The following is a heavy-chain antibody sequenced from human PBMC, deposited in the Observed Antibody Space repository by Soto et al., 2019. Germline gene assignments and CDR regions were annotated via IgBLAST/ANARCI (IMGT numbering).Heavy chain of an antibody. J-gene: IGHJ6*02. CDR3: ARGGRSWLYYYYYGMDV. CDR1: GGTFSSYA. Sequence: QVQLVQSGAEVKKPGSSVKASCKASGGTFSSYAISWVRQAPGQGLEWMGGIIPIVGTANYAQKFQGRVTITADESTSTAYMELSSLRSDDTAVYYCARGGRSWLYYYYYGMDVWGQGTTVTVSS. V-gene: IGHV1-69*01. D-gene: IGHD6-19*01. CDR2: IIPIVGTA.